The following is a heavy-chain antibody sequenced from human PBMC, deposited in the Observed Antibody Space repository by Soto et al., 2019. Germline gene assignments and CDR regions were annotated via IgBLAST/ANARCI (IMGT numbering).Heavy chain of an antibody. CDR2: VSFGRDT. V-gene: IGHV4-39*01. D-gene: IGHD1-26*01. CDR3: ARQPLHRVGSSISTLDI. J-gene: IGHJ3*02. CDR1: GASIISSNSY. Sequence: SETLSLTCTVSGASIISSNSYWAWIRQSPGTGLEWIGSVSFGRDTYFNPSLKSRLTISADASKNEISLNLNSVTAADTAVYYCARQPLHRVGSSISTLDIWGQGTVVTVSS.